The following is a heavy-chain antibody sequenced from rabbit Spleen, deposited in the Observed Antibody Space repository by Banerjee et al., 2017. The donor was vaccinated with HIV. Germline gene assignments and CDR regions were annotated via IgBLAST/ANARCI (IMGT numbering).Heavy chain of an antibody. CDR2: IGTAEGNT. Sequence: QEKLVESGGDLVKPGASLTLTCTASGVSFSFNNYMCWVRQAPGKGLEWIGIIGTAEGNTYYASWVNGRFTISSDNAQNTVFLQMTSLTAADTASYFCARDLAGVIGWNFNLWGQGTLVTVS. CDR3: ARDLAGVIGWNFNL. V-gene: IGHV1S47*01. J-gene: IGHJ4*01. D-gene: IGHD4-1*01. CDR1: GVSFSFNNY.